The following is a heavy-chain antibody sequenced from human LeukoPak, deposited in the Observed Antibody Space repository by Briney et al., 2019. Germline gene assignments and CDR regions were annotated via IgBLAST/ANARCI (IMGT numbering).Heavy chain of an antibody. D-gene: IGHD3-22*01. J-gene: IGHJ4*02. CDR3: ASRPRYYYDSSGYYDDY. CDR2: INPNSGGT. Sequence: ASVKVSCKASGYTFTGYYMHWVRQAPGQGLEWMGWINPNSGGTNYAQKFQGRVTMTRDTSISTAYMELSSLRSEDTAVYYCASRPRYYYDSSGYYDDYWGQGTLVTVSS. V-gene: IGHV1-2*02. CDR1: GYTFTGYY.